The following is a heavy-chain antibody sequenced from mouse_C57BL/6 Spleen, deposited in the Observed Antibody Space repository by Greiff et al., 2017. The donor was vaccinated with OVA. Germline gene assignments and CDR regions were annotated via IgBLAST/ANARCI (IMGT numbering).Heavy chain of an antibody. CDR3: AAPITTVVAGGAMDY. J-gene: IGHJ4*01. V-gene: IGHV1-39*01. CDR2: INPNYGTT. D-gene: IGHD1-1*01. Sequence: EVQLQQSGPELVKPGASVKISCKASGYSFTDYNMNWVKQSNGKSLEWIGVINPNYGTTSYNQKFEGKATLTVDQSSSTAYMQLNSLTSEDSAVYYCAAPITTVVAGGAMDYWGQGTSVTVSS. CDR1: GYSFTDYN.